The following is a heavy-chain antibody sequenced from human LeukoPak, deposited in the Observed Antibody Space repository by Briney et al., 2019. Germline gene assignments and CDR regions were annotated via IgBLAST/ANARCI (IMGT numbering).Heavy chain of an antibody. CDR2: INHNGST. D-gene: IGHD2-15*01. Sequence: SETLSLTCAVSGGSFSGYYWSWIRQPPGKGLEWIGEINHNGSTNYNPSLKSRVTISVDTSKNQFSLKLSSVTAADTAVYYCARGYCSGGSCYSYYYYNYMDVWGKGTTVTVSS. CDR1: GGSFSGYY. CDR3: ARGYCSGGSCYSYYYYNYMDV. J-gene: IGHJ6*03. V-gene: IGHV4-34*01.